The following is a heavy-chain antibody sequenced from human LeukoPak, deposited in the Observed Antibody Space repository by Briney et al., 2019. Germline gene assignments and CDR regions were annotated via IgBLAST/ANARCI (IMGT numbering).Heavy chain of an antibody. CDR3: AKGSGSGSPYYLDY. J-gene: IGHJ4*02. CDR2: VTGGGEST. CDR1: GFTVSSNY. D-gene: IGHD3-10*01. V-gene: IGHV3-23*01. Sequence: GGSLRLSCAASGFTVSSNYMSWVRQAPGKGLEWVSAVTGGGESTYYADSVKGRFTISRDNSKNTLYLQMNSLRAEDTAVYYCAKGSGSGSPYYLDYWGQGTLVTVSS.